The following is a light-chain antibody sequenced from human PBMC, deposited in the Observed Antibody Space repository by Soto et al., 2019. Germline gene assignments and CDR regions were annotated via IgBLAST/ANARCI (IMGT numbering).Light chain of an antibody. CDR3: QQYGGSPFT. V-gene: IGKV3-20*01. CDR2: GAS. Sequence: EIVLTQSPGTLSLSPRERATLSCRASQSIFNNYLAWYQQKPGQAPRLRVYGASFRATGIPARFSGSGSGTDFTLTISRLEPEDFAVYYCQQYGGSPFTFGQGTMLEIK. J-gene: IGKJ2*01. CDR1: QSIFNNY.